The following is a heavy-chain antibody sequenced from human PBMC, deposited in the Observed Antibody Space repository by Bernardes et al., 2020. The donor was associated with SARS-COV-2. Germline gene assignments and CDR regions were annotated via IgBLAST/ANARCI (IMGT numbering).Heavy chain of an antibody. J-gene: IGHJ6*02. Sequence: GGSLSRSGAASGFTFDDYAMHWVRPAPGKGLEWVSGISWNSGSIGYADSVKGRFTISRDNAKNSLYLQMNSLRAEDTALYYCAKDPFSWSLKGGGMDVWGQGTTVTVSS. V-gene: IGHV3-9*01. CDR2: ISWNSGSI. CDR1: GFTFDDYA. D-gene: IGHD6-13*01. CDR3: AKDPFSWSLKGGGMDV.